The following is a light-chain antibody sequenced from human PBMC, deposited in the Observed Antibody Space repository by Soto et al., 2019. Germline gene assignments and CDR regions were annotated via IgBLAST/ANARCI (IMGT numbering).Light chain of an antibody. CDR2: SND. V-gene: IGLV1-44*01. J-gene: IGLJ3*02. Sequence: QSVLTQPPSASGTPEQRVTVSCSGSSSNIGSTSVYWYQQLPGPAPKLLIYSNDRRPSGVPDRLSGSKSGASASLAISGPQSGDAADYYCVAWDNSLSGWVFGGGTKVTVL. CDR3: VAWDNSLSGWV. CDR1: SSNIGSTS.